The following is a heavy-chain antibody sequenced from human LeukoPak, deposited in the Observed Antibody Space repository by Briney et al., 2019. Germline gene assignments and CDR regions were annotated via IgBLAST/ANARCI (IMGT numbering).Heavy chain of an antibody. D-gene: IGHD3-22*01. CDR1: GFTVDSNY. V-gene: IGHV3-53*01. J-gene: IGHJ4*02. Sequence: PGGSLRLSCADSGFTVDSNYLSWVRQAPGKGLEWVSTIYTGGNTYYAASVKGRFTISRDFSKNTVFLHMNSLRAEDTAMYYCARGDDSGYYDYFDYWGQGALVTVSS. CDR3: ARGDDSGYYDYFDY. CDR2: IYTGGNT.